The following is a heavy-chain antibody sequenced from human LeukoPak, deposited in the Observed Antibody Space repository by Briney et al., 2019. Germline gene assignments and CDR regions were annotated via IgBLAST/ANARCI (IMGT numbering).Heavy chain of an antibody. D-gene: IGHD1-26*01. CDR3: AKGGSYPYYFDY. CDR2: ISGSGSTT. J-gene: IGHJ4*02. CDR1: GFTFSNYA. V-gene: IGHV3-23*01. Sequence: PGGSLRLSCAASGFTFSNYAMGWVRQAPGKGLEWLSGISGSGSTTYYADSVKGRFTISRDNSKNTLYLQMNSLRAEDTAVYYCAKGGSYPYYFDYWGQGTLVTVSS.